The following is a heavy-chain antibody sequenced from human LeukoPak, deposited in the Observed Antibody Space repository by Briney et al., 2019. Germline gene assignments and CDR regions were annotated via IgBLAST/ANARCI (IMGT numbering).Heavy chain of an antibody. Sequence: PSETLALTCSVSGGSISRYYWSWIRQPPGKGLEWIGYIYYSGSTNYNSSLKSRVTISIDTSENQFSLKMNSVAAADTAVYYCATYGGSGRYSFDTWGQGILVTVSS. CDR2: IYYSGST. CDR1: GGSISRYY. V-gene: IGHV4-59*01. J-gene: IGHJ5*02. D-gene: IGHD1-26*01. CDR3: ATYGGSGRYSFDT.